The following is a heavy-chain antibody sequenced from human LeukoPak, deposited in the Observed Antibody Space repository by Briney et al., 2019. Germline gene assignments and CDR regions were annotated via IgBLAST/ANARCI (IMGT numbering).Heavy chain of an antibody. CDR3: ARDSVYYYDSSGYQTNNPYDYYGMDV. CDR2: IYYSGST. Sequence: SETLSLTCTVSGGSISSSSYYWGWIRQPPGKGLEWIGSIYYSGSTYYNPSLKSRVTISVDTSKNQFSLKLSSVTAADTAVYYCARDSVYYYDSSGYQTNNPYDYYGMDVWGQGTTVTVSS. D-gene: IGHD3-22*01. CDR1: GGSISSSSYY. J-gene: IGHJ6*02. V-gene: IGHV4-39*07.